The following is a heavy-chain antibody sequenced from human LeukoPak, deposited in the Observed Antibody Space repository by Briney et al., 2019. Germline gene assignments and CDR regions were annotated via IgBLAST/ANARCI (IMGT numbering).Heavy chain of an antibody. CDR2: ISGRANSL. D-gene: IGHD4-17*01. CDR3: AKASTVTQYFDY. V-gene: IGHV3-23*01. CDR1: GFTFGSYA. J-gene: IGHJ4*02. Sequence: GGSLRLSCAASGFTFGSYAMSWVRQAPGKGLEWVSAISGRANSLYHADSVKGRFTISRDNSKNTLYLQMNSLRAEDTAVYYCAKASTVTQYFDYWGQGTLVTVSS.